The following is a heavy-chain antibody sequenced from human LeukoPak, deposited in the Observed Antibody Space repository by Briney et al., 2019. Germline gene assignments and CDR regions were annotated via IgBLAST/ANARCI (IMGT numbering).Heavy chain of an antibody. D-gene: IGHD3-3*01. J-gene: IGHJ6*02. CDR2: ITNSGNSK. CDR3: ARDTGRDDFWSGYYPGYCYGTDV. V-gene: IGHV3-48*04. CDR1: EFTFSSYS. Sequence: GGSLRLSCAASEFTFSSYSMNWVRQAPGKGVGGVSYITNSGNSKSYADSVKGRFTISRDNAKNSLYLQMNSLRAEDTAVYYCARDTGRDDFWSGYYPGYCYGTDVWGQGTTVTVSS.